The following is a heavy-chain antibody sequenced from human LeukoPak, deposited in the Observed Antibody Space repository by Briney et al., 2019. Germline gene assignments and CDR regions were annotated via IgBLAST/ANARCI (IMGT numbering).Heavy chain of an antibody. V-gene: IGHV3-72*01. D-gene: IGHD1/OR15-1a*01. J-gene: IGHJ6*01. CDR2: SRNKASSYTT. CDR1: GFKFSDHY. Sequence: GGSLRLSCAASGFKFSDHYIDWVRQAPGKGLQWVGRSRNKASSYTTEYAASVEGRFTISRDVSESSLYLQMNSLRTQDTAVEYCGRIAINANNAMYVWGQGATVTASS. CDR3: GRIAINANNAMYV.